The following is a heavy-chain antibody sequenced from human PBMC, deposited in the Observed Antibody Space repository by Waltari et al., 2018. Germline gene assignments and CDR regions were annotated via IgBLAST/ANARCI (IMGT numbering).Heavy chain of an antibody. V-gene: IGHV4-4*02. Sequence: QVQLQESGPGLVTPSGPLSLTCAVSGVSISSSNWWSWVRQPPGKGLEWLGEIHPSGTTNDNPSLKSRVTISVDNSKNQFSLKLSSVTAADTAVYYCARDRGLRGGYDSWGQGTLVTVSS. CDR1: GVSISSSNW. J-gene: IGHJ5*02. CDR3: ARDRGLRGGYDS. CDR2: IHPSGTT. D-gene: IGHD5-12*01.